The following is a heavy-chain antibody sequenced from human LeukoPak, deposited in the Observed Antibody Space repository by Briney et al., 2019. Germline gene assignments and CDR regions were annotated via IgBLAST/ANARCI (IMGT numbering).Heavy chain of an antibody. CDR1: GGSISSGGYY. J-gene: IGHJ5*02. D-gene: IGHD4-11*01. CDR3: ARDYHTDYSNFGWFDP. CDR2: IYYSGST. Sequence: SETLSLTCTVSGGSISSGGYYWSWIRQHPGKGLEWIGYIYYSGSTYYNPSLKSRVTISVDTSKNQFSLKLSSVTAADTAVYYCARDYHTDYSNFGWFDPWGQGTLVTVSS. V-gene: IGHV4-31*03.